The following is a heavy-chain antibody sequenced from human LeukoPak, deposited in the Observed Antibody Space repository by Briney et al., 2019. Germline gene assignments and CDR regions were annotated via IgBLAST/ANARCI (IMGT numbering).Heavy chain of an antibody. CDR3: ARGSPLTDAFDI. CDR1: GYTFTSYD. V-gene: IGHV1-8*03. Sequence: ASVKVSRKASGYTFTSYDINWVRQATGQGLEWMGWMNPNSGNTGYAQKFQGRVTITRNTSISTAYMELSSLRSEDTAVYYCARGSPLTDAFDIWGQGTMVTVSS. J-gene: IGHJ3*02. CDR2: MNPNSGNT.